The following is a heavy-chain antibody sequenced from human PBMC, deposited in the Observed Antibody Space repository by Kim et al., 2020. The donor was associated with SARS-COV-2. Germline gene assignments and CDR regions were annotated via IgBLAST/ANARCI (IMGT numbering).Heavy chain of an antibody. CDR1: GDSVSSNSAV. J-gene: IGHJ4*02. CDR3: ARGSQRLGPEY. V-gene: IGHV6-1*01. D-gene: IGHD3-10*01. Sequence: SQTLSLTCAISGDSVSSNSAVWNWIRQSPSRGLEWLGRTYYRSQWNNEYAVSVKSRISINPDTSKNQFSLHLNSVTPEDTAVYYCARGSQRLGPEYWGQGTTVTVSS. CDR2: TYYRSQWNN.